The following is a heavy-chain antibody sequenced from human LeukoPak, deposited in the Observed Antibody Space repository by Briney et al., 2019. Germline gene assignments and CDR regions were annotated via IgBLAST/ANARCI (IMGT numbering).Heavy chain of an antibody. CDR2: IYTSGST. J-gene: IGHJ4*02. V-gene: IGHV4-61*02. Sequence: PSQTLSLTCTVSGGSISSGSYYRTWIRQPAGKGLEWIGRIYTSGSTNYNPSLKSRVTISVDTSKNQFSLDLSSVTAADTAMYYCARGRTVAGFDYWGQGTLVTVSS. D-gene: IGHD6-19*01. CDR1: GGSISSGSYY. CDR3: ARGRTVAGFDY.